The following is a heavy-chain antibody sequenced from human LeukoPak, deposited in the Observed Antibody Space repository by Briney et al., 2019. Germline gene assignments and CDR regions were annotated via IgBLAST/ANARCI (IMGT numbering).Heavy chain of an antibody. D-gene: IGHD1-26*01. Sequence: GGSLRLSCAASGFVFSNYAMSWVRQAPGRGLEWVSTISGRADSTYSADSVRGRFTIHRDSYKNTLSLQMDSLRAEDTAVYYCAKDYIVGATDDYWGQGTLVTVSS. CDR3: AKDYIVGATDDY. CDR1: GFVFSNYA. J-gene: IGHJ4*02. CDR2: ISGRADST. V-gene: IGHV3-23*01.